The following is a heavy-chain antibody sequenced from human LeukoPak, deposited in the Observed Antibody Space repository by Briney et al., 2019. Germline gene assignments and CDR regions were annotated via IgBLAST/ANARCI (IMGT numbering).Heavy chain of an antibody. J-gene: IGHJ4*02. CDR3: TRVGYIDEGIDY. V-gene: IGHV3-7*04. D-gene: IGHD5-24*01. CDR1: GFPFSSYW. Sequence: GGSLRLSCVASGFPFSSYWMTWVRQAPGKGLEWVANIKQDGSKKSYVDSVKGRFTISRDNAKNSLYLQMYSLRAEDTAIYYCTRVGYIDEGIDYWGQGTLVTVSS. CDR2: IKQDGSKK.